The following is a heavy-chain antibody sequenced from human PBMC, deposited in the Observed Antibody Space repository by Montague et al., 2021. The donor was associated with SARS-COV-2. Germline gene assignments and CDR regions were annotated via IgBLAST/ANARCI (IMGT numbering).Heavy chain of an antibody. V-gene: IGHV4-59*01. CDR3: ARGREYSSSAGFDY. D-gene: IGHD6-6*01. J-gene: IGHJ4*02. CDR2: IYYSGST. CDR1: GGPISSYY. Sequence: SETLSLTCTVSGGPISSYYWSWIRQPPGKGLEWIGYIYYSGSTNCNPSLKSRVTISVDTSKNQFSLKLSSVTAADTAVYYCARGREYSSSAGFDYWGQGTLVTVSS.